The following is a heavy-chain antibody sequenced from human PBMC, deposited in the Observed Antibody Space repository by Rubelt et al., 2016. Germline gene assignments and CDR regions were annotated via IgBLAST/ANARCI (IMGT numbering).Heavy chain of an antibody. CDR1: GFTFGRYW. CDR2: ISDSGGDDT. CDR3: TRPPEGATVRKPYGMDV. J-gene: IGHJ6*02. D-gene: IGHD4-11*01. Sequence: LVQHGGSLRLSCAASGFTFGRYWMNWVRQAPGKGLEWVSAISDSGGDDTYYADSVKGRFTISSDDSKHTAYLQLNSRKTEDTAVYYCTRPPEGATVRKPYGMDVWGQGTTVTVSS. V-gene: IGHV3-23*01.